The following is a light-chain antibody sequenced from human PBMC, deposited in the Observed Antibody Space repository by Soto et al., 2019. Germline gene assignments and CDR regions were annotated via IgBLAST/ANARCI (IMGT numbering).Light chain of an antibody. Sequence: EIVLTQSPGTLSLSPGERATLSYRASQSVSSSYLAWYQQKPGQAPRLLIYGASSRATGIPDRFSGSGSGTDLTLTISRLEPEDFAVYYGQQYGSSPFTFGPGTKVDIK. CDR2: GAS. CDR3: QQYGSSPFT. V-gene: IGKV3-20*01. J-gene: IGKJ3*01. CDR1: QSVSSSY.